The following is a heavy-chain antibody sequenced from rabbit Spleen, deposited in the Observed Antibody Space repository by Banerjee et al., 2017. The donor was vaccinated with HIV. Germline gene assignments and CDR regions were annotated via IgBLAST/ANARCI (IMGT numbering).Heavy chain of an antibody. D-gene: IGHD1-1*01. CDR1: GFSFSSSYY. J-gene: IGHJ2*01. Sequence: QEQLEESGGDLVKPGASLTLTCTASGFSFSSSYYMCWVRQAPGKGLEWIGCINTSSGSTWYASWAKGRFTISKTSSTTVTLQMASLTAADTATYLCARKAGSGGYNGLDPWGPGTLVTVS. CDR2: INTSSGST. CDR3: ARKAGSGGYNGLDP. V-gene: IGHV1S45*01.